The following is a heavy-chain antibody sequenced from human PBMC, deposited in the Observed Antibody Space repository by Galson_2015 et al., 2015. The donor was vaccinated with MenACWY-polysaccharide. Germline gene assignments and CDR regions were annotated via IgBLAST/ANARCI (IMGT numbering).Heavy chain of an antibody. CDR1: GFTFSSYA. V-gene: IGHV3-23*01. D-gene: IGHD4-23*01. J-gene: IGHJ4*02. CDR2: VSGSGSST. CDR3: VRDKGNFQTYD. Sequence: SLRLSCAASGFTFSSYAMSWVRQAPGEGLEWVSTVSGSGSSTYYADSVKGRFTISRDNSKNTLYLQMGSLRAEDTAVYFCVRDKGNFQTYDWGQGTLVTVSS.